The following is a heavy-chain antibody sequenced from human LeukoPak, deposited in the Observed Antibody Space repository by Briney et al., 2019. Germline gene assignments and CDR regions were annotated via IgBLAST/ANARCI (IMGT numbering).Heavy chain of an antibody. D-gene: IGHD6-19*01. Sequence: GGSLRLSCAASGFTFSSYSMNWVRQAPGKGLEWVSSISSSSSYIYCADSVKGRFTTSRDNAKNSLYLQMNGLRAEDTAVYYCARTGAGTYFDYWGQGTLVTVSS. CDR3: ARTGAGTYFDY. J-gene: IGHJ4*02. CDR2: ISSSSSYI. V-gene: IGHV3-21*01. CDR1: GFTFSSYS.